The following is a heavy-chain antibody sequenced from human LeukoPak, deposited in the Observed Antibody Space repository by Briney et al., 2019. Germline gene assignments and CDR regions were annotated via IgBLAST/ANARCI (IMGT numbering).Heavy chain of an antibody. J-gene: IGHJ4*02. CDR1: GFTFSDYY. CDR2: ISSSSSYT. CDR3: GRGQWTSDY. D-gene: IGHD3/OR15-3a*01. V-gene: IGHV3-11*05. Sequence: PGGSLRLSCAASGFTFSDYYMSWIRQAPGKGLEWVSYISSSSSYTKNADAVKGRFTISRDNAKKSVYLQMNSLRAEDAAVYYCGRGQWTSDYWGQGTLVTVSS.